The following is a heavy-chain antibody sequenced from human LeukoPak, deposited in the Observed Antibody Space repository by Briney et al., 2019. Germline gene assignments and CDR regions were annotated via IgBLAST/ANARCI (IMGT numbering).Heavy chain of an antibody. Sequence: GGSLRLSCAASGFTFTSAWMSWVRQSPGKGLEWVGRIKSKADGGTIDYAAPVKGRFTISRDDSTKTLYLLMNSLETDDTAVYFCITDIPGGGYPLDFWGQGTLVTVSS. CDR1: GFTFTSAW. J-gene: IGHJ4*02. V-gene: IGHV3-15*01. D-gene: IGHD3-16*02. CDR3: ITDIPGGGYPLDF. CDR2: IKSKADGGTI.